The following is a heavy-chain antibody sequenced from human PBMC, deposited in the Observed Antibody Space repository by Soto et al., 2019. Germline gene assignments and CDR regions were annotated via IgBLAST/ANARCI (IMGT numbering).Heavy chain of an antibody. J-gene: IGHJ4*02. D-gene: IGHD1-26*01. V-gene: IGHV3-23*01. Sequence: EVQLLESGGGLVQPGGSLRLSCAASGFTFSSYAMSWVRQAPGKGLEWVSAISGSGGSTYYADSVKGRFTISRDNSKNTLYLEMNSRRAEDMAVYYCAKDSGSYHEFDYWGQGTLVTVSS. CDR3: AKDSGSYHEFDY. CDR1: GFTFSSYA. CDR2: ISGSGGST.